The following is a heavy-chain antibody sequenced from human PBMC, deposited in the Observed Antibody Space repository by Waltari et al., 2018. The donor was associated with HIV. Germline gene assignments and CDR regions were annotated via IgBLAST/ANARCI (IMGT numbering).Heavy chain of an antibody. Sequence: QMQLQESGPGLVNPSETLSLTCTVSGGSVTSTSNFWGWIRQPPGKGMEWIGSIYHDESTHYAPSLKSRVTLSIDTSKNHFSLNLASVTAADTAMYYCASSYNFIFWGAFDIWGQGTMVTVSS. D-gene: IGHD2-21*01. J-gene: IGHJ3*02. CDR1: GGSVTSTSNF. CDR3: ASSYNFIFWGAFDI. V-gene: IGHV4-39*02. CDR2: IYHDEST.